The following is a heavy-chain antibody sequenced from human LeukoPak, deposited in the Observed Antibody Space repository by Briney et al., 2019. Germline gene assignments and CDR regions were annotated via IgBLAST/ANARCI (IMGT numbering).Heavy chain of an antibody. D-gene: IGHD3-3*01. V-gene: IGHV3-33*08. CDR2: IWYDGSNK. CDR3: ARDRRDFGVVSYYFDY. J-gene: IGHJ4*02. CDR1: GFTFSSYG. Sequence: PGGSLRLSCEASGFTFSSYGMHWVRQAPGKGLEWVAVIWYDGSNKCYADSVKGRFTISRDNSKNTLYLQMNSLRAEDTAVYYCARDRRDFGVVSYYFDYWGQGTLVTVSS.